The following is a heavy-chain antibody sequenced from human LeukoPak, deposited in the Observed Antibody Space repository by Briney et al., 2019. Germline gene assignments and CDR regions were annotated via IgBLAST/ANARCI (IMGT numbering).Heavy chain of an antibody. CDR1: GLTFSTYW. Sequence: GGSLKLSCTASGLTFSTYWIHWVRQPQGKGLLWFSQIKFDGSLASYADSVKGRFTISRDNAKNTLYLQMNSLGIEDTAVYYCVTGHYDSRMYFDLWGRGTLVTVSS. V-gene: IGHV3-74*01. D-gene: IGHD3-16*01. CDR2: IKFDGSLA. J-gene: IGHJ2*01. CDR3: VTGHYDSRMYFDL.